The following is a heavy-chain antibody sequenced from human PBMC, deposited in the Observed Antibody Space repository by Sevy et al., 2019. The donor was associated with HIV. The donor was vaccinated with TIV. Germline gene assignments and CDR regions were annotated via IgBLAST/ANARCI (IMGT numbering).Heavy chain of an antibody. D-gene: IGHD6-6*01. J-gene: IGHJ4*02. V-gene: IGHV5-51*01. Sequence: GESLKISCKGSGYNFTTHWIGWVRQMPGKGLEWLGIVYPDDSETTYSPSFQGQVTMSADKSITTAYLQWNSLKASDTAMHYCARRTKQLWSYYFDYWGQGTLVTVSS. CDR1: GYNFTTHW. CDR2: VYPDDSET. CDR3: ARRTKQLWSYYFDY.